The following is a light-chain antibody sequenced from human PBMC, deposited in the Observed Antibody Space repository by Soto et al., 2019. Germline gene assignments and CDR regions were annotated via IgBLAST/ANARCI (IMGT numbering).Light chain of an antibody. Sequence: EIVLTQSPATLSLSPGDRATLSCRASQSIDTYINWFQQKPGQPPRLLIYAASTRVTGIPDRISGSGSGTDFSLTISSLEPEDSAVYYCQQNSNLQATFGQGTKVDIK. CDR3: QQNSNLQAT. V-gene: IGKV3-11*01. CDR2: AAS. J-gene: IGKJ1*01. CDR1: QSIDTY.